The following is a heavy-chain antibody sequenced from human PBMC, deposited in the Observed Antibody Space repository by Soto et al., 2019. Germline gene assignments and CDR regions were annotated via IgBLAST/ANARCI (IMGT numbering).Heavy chain of an antibody. Sequence: VKVSCKASGGTFSSYAISWVRQAPGQGLEXMGGTIPXXGXXNXAXXXQXXVTITADESTSTAYMELSSLTSEDTAVYYCARGVSSRDTAMVPGVDPWGQGTLVTVSS. CDR3: ARGVSSRDTAMVPGVDP. V-gene: IGHV1-69*13. CDR2: TIPXXGXX. D-gene: IGHD5-18*01. J-gene: IGHJ5*02. CDR1: GGTFSSYA.